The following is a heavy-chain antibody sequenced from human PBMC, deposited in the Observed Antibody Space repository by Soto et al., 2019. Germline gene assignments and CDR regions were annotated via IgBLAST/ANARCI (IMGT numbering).Heavy chain of an antibody. Sequence: SETLSLTCTFSGGSISSGGYYWSWIRQHPGKGLEWIGYIYYSGSTYYNPSLKSRVTISVDTSKNQFSLKLSSVTAADTAVYYCARDRYYYDSSGSNNLFDPWGQGTLVTVSS. CDR1: GGSISSGGYY. D-gene: IGHD3-22*01. CDR2: IYYSGST. V-gene: IGHV4-31*03. CDR3: ARDRYYYDSSGSNNLFDP. J-gene: IGHJ5*02.